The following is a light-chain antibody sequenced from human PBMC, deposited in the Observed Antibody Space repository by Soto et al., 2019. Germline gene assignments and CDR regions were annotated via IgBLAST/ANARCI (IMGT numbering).Light chain of an antibody. CDR2: AAS. V-gene: IGKV1D-16*01. J-gene: IGKJ1*01. Sequence: DTQMTQHPYSVSASVGDRVTITCRASQGISSWLAWYQQKPGKAPKLLIYAASSLESGVPSRFSGSGSGTEFTLTISSLQPDDFATYYCQQYNSYWWTFGQGTKVDIK. CDR1: QGISSW. CDR3: QQYNSYWWT.